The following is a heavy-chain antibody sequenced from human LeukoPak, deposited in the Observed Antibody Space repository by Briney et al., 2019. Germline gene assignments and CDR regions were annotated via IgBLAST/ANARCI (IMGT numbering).Heavy chain of an antibody. J-gene: IGHJ4*02. Sequence: PAGRSLRLSCAASGFTFDDYAMHWVRQAPGKGLEWVSLISGDGGSTYYADSVKGRFTISRDNSKNSLYLQMNSLRTEDTALYYCAKGLNYYDSSGLFDYWGQGTLVTVSS. D-gene: IGHD3-22*01. CDR2: ISGDGGST. V-gene: IGHV3-43*02. CDR1: GFTFDDYA. CDR3: AKGLNYYDSSGLFDY.